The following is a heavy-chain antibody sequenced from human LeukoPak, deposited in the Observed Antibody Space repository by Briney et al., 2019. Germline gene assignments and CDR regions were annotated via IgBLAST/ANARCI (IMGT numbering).Heavy chain of an antibody. CDR1: GGSISSCTYS. CDR2: ISCSGST. Sequence: SETLSLICTVSGGSISSCTYSWGWIRQPPGKGLEWIGSISCSGSTYYNPSLKSRVTISVDTSKNQFSLYLDSVTAADTAVYYCAIDWNRYAYWGQGTLVTVSS. CDR3: AIDWNRYAY. J-gene: IGHJ4*02. D-gene: IGHD1-1*01. V-gene: IGHV4-39*07.